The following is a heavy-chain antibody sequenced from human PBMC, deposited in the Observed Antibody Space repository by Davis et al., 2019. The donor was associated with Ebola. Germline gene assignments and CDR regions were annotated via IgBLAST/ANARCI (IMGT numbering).Heavy chain of an antibody. J-gene: IGHJ4*02. V-gene: IGHV3-21*01. Sequence: GGSLRLSCAASGFPFSSYTMNWVRQAPGKGLEWVSSISSDGSYIFYADSAKGRFSISRDNAKNSLDLQMNSLRAEDTAVYYCARASPIYSGYDLWGQGTLVTVSS. D-gene: IGHD5-12*01. CDR3: ARASPIYSGYDL. CDR2: ISSDGSYI. CDR1: GFPFSSYT.